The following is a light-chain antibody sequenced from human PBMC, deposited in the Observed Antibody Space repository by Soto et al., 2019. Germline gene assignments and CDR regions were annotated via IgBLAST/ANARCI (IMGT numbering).Light chain of an antibody. J-gene: IGLJ3*02. V-gene: IGLV7-46*01. Sequence: QAVVTQEPSLTVSPGGTVTLTCGSSTGAVTSGHYPYWFQQKPGQAPRTLIYDTSNKHSWTPARFSGSLLGGKAALTLSGAQPEDEAEYYCLLYYSGGYWVFGGGTKLTVL. CDR1: TGAVTSGHY. CDR2: DTS. CDR3: LLYYSGGYWV.